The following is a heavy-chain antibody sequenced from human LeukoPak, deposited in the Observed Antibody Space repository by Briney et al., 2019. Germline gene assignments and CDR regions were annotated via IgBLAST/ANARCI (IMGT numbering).Heavy chain of an antibody. CDR2: ISSSGSTR. CDR1: GFTFSSYE. J-gene: IGHJ4*02. Sequence: GGSLRLSCAASGFTFSSYEMNWVRQAPGKGLEWVSYISSSGSTRYYADSLKGRFTISRDNAQKSLYLQMSSMRAEDTPVYYCARGLDCWGQGTLVTVSS. CDR3: ARGLDC. V-gene: IGHV3-48*03.